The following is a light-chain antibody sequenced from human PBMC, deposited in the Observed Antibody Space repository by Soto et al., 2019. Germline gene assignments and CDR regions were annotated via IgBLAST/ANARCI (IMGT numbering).Light chain of an antibody. CDR2: KAS. CDR1: LSVNTW. J-gene: IGKJ1*01. V-gene: IGKV1-5*03. CDR3: QQYNSFPPA. Sequence: IQMTQSPSTLSASVGDRVTITCRASLSVNTWLAWYQQKPGKAPKLLIYKASNLEGGVPLRFSGSGSGTEFTLTIGSLQPDDFATYYCQQYNSFPPAFGQGTKVDIK.